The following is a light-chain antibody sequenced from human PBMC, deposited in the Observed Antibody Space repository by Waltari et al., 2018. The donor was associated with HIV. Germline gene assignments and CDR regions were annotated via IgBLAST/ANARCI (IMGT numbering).Light chain of an antibody. CDR3: QSYDSSLSGSV. Sequence: QSVLTQPPSVSGAPGQRVTLSCTGSSSNIGTHAVHWYQQVPGRAPKLLISNDNNRPSGVPDRFAGSKSGTSASLAITGLQAEDETDYYCQSYDSSLSGSVFGGGTKLTVL. CDR2: NDN. V-gene: IGLV1-40*01. J-gene: IGLJ2*01. CDR1: SSNIGTHA.